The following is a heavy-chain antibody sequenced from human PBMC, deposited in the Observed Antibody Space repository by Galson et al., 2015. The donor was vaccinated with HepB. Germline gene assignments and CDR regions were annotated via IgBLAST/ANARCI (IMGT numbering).Heavy chain of an antibody. V-gene: IGHV3-23*01. CDR1: GFTFSNYA. CDR2: IHPNGETT. D-gene: IGHD1-7*01. CDR3: AKSGGRWNYEY. J-gene: IGHJ4*02. Sequence: SLRLSCAASGFTFSNYAMGWVRQAPGKGLDWVSAIHPNGETTYYRDAGRGRFTISRDNSKNTLYLQLNSLTTEDTAIYYCAKSGGRWNYEYWGQGTLVTVSS.